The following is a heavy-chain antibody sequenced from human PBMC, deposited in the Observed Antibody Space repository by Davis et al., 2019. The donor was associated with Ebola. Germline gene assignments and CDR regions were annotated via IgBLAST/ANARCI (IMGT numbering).Heavy chain of an antibody. Sequence: GESLKISCAASGFTFSSYWMSWVRQAPGKGLEWVSSISSSSSYIYYADSVKGRFTISRDNAKNSLYLQMNSLRAEDTAVYYCAREMVVPAAGYYYYYYGMDVWGQGTTVTVSS. D-gene: IGHD2-2*01. V-gene: IGHV3-21*01. CDR2: ISSSSSYI. CDR3: AREMVVPAAGYYYYYYGMDV. J-gene: IGHJ6*02. CDR1: GFTFSSYW.